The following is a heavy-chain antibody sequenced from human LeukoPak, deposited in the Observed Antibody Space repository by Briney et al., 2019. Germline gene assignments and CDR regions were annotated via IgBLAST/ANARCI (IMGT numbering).Heavy chain of an antibody. CDR3: ARDVPFGY. Sequence: SETLSLTCTASGGSISSYYWSWIRRPPGKGLEWIGYIYYSGSTNYNPSLKSRVAISVDTSKNQFSLKLSSVTAADTAVYYCARDVPFGYWGQGTLVTVSS. J-gene: IGHJ4*02. D-gene: IGHD3-10*01. CDR1: GGSISSYY. V-gene: IGHV4-59*01. CDR2: IYYSGST.